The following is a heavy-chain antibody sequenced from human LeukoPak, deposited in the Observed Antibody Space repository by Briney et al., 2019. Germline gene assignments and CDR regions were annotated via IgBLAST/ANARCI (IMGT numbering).Heavy chain of an antibody. D-gene: IGHD3-10*01. CDR1: GGSISSYY. CDR2: IYYSGST. CDR3: ARVFGYHYGSGSYYRFDP. V-gene: IGHV4-59*01. J-gene: IGHJ5*02. Sequence: SETLSLTCTVSGGSISSYYWSWIRQPPGKGLEWIGYIYYSGSTNYNPSLKSRVTISVDTSKNQFSLKLSSVTAADTAVYYCARVFGYHYGSGSYYRFDPWGQGTLVTVSS.